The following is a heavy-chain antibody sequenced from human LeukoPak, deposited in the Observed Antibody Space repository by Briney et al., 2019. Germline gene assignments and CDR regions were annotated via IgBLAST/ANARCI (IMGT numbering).Heavy chain of an antibody. Sequence: SETLSLTCTVSGGSISSYYWSWIRQPPGKGLEWIGYIYYSGSTNYNPSLKSRVTISVDTSKNQFSLKLSSVTAADTAVYYCARGNDFSDAFDIWGQGTKVTVSS. CDR1: GGSISSYY. D-gene: IGHD3-3*01. V-gene: IGHV4-59*01. J-gene: IGHJ3*02. CDR3: ARGNDFSDAFDI. CDR2: IYYSGST.